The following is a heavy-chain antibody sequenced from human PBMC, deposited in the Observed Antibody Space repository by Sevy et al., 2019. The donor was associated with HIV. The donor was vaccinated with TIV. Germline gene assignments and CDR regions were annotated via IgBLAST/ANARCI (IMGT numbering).Heavy chain of an antibody. D-gene: IGHD6-13*01. CDR1: GFTFSDHY. CDR2: TRNKADGYTT. J-gene: IGHJ4*02. CDR3: ATHAGIAAAGRVFDY. Sequence: GGSLRLSCVASGFTFSDHYMEWVRQAPGKGLEWVGRTRNKADGYTTEHAASVKGRFTISSDDSKNSLYVQMNSLKTEATAVYYCATHAGIAAAGRVFDYWGQGTLLTVSS. V-gene: IGHV3-72*01.